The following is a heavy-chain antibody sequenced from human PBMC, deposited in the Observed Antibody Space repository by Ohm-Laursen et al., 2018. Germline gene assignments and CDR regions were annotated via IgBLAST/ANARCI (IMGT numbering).Heavy chain of an antibody. D-gene: IGHD1-26*01. V-gene: IGHV3-11*01. CDR3: ARLLSGSSPEDY. Sequence: SLRLSCTAPGFTFSDYYMTWIRQAPGKGLEWVSYITSSGSTIYYADSVKGRFTISRDNAENSLYLQMNSLRPEDTAVYYCARLLSGSSPEDYWGQGTLVTVSS. J-gene: IGHJ4*02. CDR2: ITSSGSTI. CDR1: GFTFSDYY.